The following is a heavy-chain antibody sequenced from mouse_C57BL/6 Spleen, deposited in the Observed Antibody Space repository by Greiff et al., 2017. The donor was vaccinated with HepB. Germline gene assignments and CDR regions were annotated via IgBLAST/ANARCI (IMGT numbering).Heavy chain of an antibody. J-gene: IGHJ3*01. D-gene: IGHD2-4*01. CDR2: IDPEDGDT. CDR3: TVYEYDGGFAY. V-gene: IGHV14-1*01. Sequence: VQLKQSGAELVRPGASVKLSCTASGFNIKDYYMHWVKQRPEQGLEWIGRIDPEDGDTEYAPKFQGKATMTADTSSNTAYLQLSSLTSEDTAVYYCTVYEYDGGFAYWGQGTLVTVSA. CDR1: GFNIKDYY.